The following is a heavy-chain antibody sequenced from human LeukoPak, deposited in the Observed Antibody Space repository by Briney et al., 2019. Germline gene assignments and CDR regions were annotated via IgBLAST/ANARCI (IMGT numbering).Heavy chain of an antibody. V-gene: IGHV1-2*02. D-gene: IGHD1-7*01. CDR1: GGTFSSYA. CDR2: INPNSGGT. Sequence: ASVKVSCKASGGTFSSYAISWVRQAPGQGLEWMGWINPNSGGTNYAQKFQGRVTMTRDTSISTAYMELSRLRSDDTAVYYCARRGITGTTIDYWGQGTLVTVSS. J-gene: IGHJ4*02. CDR3: ARRGITGTTIDY.